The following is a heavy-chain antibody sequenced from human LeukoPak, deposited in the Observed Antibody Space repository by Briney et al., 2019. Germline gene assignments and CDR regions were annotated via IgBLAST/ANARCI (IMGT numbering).Heavy chain of an antibody. V-gene: IGHV1-69*01. Sequence: SVKVSCKASEGTFSSYAISWVRQAPGQGLEWMGGIIPIFGTANYAQKFQGRVTITADESTSTAYMELSSLRSEDTAVYYCASIGYGSGSYYYYGMDVWGQGTTVTVSS. CDR2: IIPIFGTA. J-gene: IGHJ6*02. CDR1: EGTFSSYA. CDR3: ASIGYGSGSYYYYGMDV. D-gene: IGHD3-10*01.